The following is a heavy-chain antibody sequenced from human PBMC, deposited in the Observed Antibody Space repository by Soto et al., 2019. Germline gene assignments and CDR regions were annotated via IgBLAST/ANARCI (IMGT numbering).Heavy chain of an antibody. D-gene: IGHD3-3*01. J-gene: IGHJ4*02. Sequence: QVQLVQSGAEVKKPGSSVKVSGTTSGGTISSFGMNWVRQAPGQGLEWMGGIVPIDGSTKYAEKFQGRVTSTADASTSTVYMDLSSLRSEDTAVYYCARSFTKSRRGGVAFDYWGQGTLLTVSP. CDR3: ARSFTKSRRGGVAFDY. CDR1: GGTISSFG. V-gene: IGHV1-69*01. CDR2: IVPIDGST.